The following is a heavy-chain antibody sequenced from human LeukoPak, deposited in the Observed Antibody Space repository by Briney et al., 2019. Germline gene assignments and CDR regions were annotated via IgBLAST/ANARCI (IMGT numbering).Heavy chain of an antibody. CDR1: GGSISSYY. Sequence: PSETLSLTCTVSGGSISSYYWSWIRQPPGKGLEWIGYIYYSGSTYYNPSLKSRVTISVDTSKNQFSLKLSSVTAADTAVYYCARAGAAGYYDYVWGSYRSYYFDYWGQGTLVTVSS. J-gene: IGHJ4*02. V-gene: IGHV4-59*08. CDR2: IYYSGST. D-gene: IGHD3-16*01. CDR3: ARAGAAGYYDYVWGSYRSYYFDY.